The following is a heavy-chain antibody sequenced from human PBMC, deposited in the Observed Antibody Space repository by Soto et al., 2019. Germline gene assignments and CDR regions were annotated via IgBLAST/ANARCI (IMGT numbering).Heavy chain of an antibody. V-gene: IGHV1-3*01. Sequence: ASVKVSCKASGYTFTSYAMHWVRQAPGQRLEWMGWINAGNGNTKYAQKFQGRVTITRDTSASTAYMELSSLTSEDTAVYYCARGLGMYYFDYWGQGNLNTVS. CDR3: ARGLGMYYFDY. CDR1: GYTFTSYA. J-gene: IGHJ4*02. D-gene: IGHD1-26*01. CDR2: INAGNGNT.